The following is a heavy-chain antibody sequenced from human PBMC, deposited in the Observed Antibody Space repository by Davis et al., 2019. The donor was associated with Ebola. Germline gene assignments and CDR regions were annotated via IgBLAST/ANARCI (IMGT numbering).Heavy chain of an antibody. Sequence: AASVKVSCKASGYTFTSYAMHWVRQAPGQRLEWMGWINAGNGNTKYSQKFKGRVTITRDTSASTAYMELSSLRSEDTAVYYCARSHRVGMAVEYAFDLLGQGTLVTVSS. CDR3: ARSHRVGMAVEYAFDL. V-gene: IGHV1-3*01. CDR1: GYTFTSYA. D-gene: IGHD6-19*01. CDR2: INAGNGNT. J-gene: IGHJ3*01.